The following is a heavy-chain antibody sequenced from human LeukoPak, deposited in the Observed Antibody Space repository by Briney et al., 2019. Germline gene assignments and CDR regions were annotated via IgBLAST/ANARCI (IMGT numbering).Heavy chain of an antibody. Sequence: GASVKVSCKASGYTFTGYYMHWVRQAPGQGLEWMGWISPNSGGTNYAQKFQGRVTMTRDTSISTAYMELSRLRSDDTAVYYCARGPAFVVVTAEQYYFDYWGQGTLVTVSS. J-gene: IGHJ4*02. CDR2: ISPNSGGT. D-gene: IGHD2-21*02. CDR3: ARGPAFVVVTAEQYYFDY. V-gene: IGHV1-2*02. CDR1: GYTFTGYY.